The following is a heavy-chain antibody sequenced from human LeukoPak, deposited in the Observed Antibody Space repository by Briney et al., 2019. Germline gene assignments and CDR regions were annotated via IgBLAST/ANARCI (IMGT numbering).Heavy chain of an antibody. CDR2: IYYSGST. Sequence: SETLSLTCTVSGGSISSGGYYWSWIRQHPGKGLEWIGYIYYSGSTYYNPSLKSRVTISVDTSKNQFSLKLSSVTAADTAVYYCVRDLFSDAFDIWGQGTMVTVSS. V-gene: IGHV4-31*03. J-gene: IGHJ3*02. CDR3: VRDLFSDAFDI. CDR1: GGSISSGGYY. D-gene: IGHD3-9*01.